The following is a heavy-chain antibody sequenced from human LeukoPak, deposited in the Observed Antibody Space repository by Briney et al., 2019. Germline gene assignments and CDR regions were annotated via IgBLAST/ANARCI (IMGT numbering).Heavy chain of an antibody. D-gene: IGHD3-3*01. CDR3: ARDDPTLFWSGSPFY. Sequence: GGSLRLSCAASGFTFNSYWMSWVRQAPGKGLEWVANIKQDGSEKYYMDSVKGRFTISRDNAKNSLYLQMNSLRAEDTAVYYCARDDPTLFWSGSPFYWGQGTLVTVSS. V-gene: IGHV3-7*01. J-gene: IGHJ4*02. CDR2: IKQDGSEK. CDR1: GFTFNSYW.